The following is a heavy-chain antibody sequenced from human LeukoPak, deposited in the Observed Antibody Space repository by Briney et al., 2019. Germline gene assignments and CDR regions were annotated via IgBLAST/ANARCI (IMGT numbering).Heavy chain of an antibody. CDR1: GFTFSGYA. D-gene: IGHD3-16*02. V-gene: IGHV3-23*01. J-gene: IGHJ5*02. CDR3: AKRDVYDTSSYRPFCLS. Sequence: GGSLRLSCAASGFTFSGYAMTWVRQAPGKGLERVSGITGSGDGTHYAESVKGRFTISRDNSKSTLYLQMNSLTVEDTAIYYCAKRDVYDTSSYRPFCLSWGRGTLVTVSS. CDR2: ITGSGDGT.